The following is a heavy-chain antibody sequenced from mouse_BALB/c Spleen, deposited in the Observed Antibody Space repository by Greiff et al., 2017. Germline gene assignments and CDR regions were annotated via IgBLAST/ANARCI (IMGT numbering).Heavy chain of an antibody. CDR1: GFTFSSYT. Sequence: VQLKESGGGLVKPGGSLKLSCAASGFTFSSYTMSWVRQTPEKRLEWVATISSGGGNTYYPDSVKGRFTISRDNAKNNLYLQMSSLRSEDTALYYCARDGYYFAYWGQGTLVTVSA. J-gene: IGHJ3*01. V-gene: IGHV5-9*03. CDR3: ARDGYYFAY. CDR2: ISSGGGNT. D-gene: IGHD2-3*01.